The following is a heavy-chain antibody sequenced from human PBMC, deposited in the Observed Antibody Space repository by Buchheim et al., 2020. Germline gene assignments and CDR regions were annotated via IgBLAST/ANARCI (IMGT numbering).Heavy chain of an antibody. D-gene: IGHD2-21*02. CDR3: ARGSHDRVCGGDCDSYNWFDP. J-gene: IGHJ5*02. V-gene: IGHV4-31*03. CDR1: GGSISSGGYY. Sequence: QVQLQESGPGLVKPSQTLSLTCTVSGGSISSGGYYWSWIRQHPGKGLEWIGYIYYSGSTYYNPSLKSRVTISVDTSKNQFSLKLSSVTAADTAVYYCARGSHDRVCGGDCDSYNWFDPWGQGTL. CDR2: IYYSGST.